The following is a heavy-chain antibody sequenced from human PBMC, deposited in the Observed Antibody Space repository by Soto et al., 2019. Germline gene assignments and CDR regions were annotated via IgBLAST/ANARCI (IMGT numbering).Heavy chain of an antibody. CDR2: IIPIFGTA. CDR3: ARRITMIVVVTRGAFDI. Sequence: SVKVSCKASGGTFSSYAISWVRQAPGQGLEWMGGIIPIFGTANYPQKFQGRVTITADESTSTAYMELSSLRSEDTAVYYCARRITMIVVVTRGAFDIWGQGTMVTVSS. D-gene: IGHD3-22*01. V-gene: IGHV1-69*13. CDR1: GGTFSSYA. J-gene: IGHJ3*02.